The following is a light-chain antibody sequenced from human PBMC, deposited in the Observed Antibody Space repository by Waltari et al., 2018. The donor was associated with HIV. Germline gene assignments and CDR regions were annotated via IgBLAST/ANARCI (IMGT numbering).Light chain of an antibody. CDR1: SSNIRSTT. V-gene: IGLV1-44*01. CDR2: SNA. Sequence: QSVLTQPPSASGTPGQRVTISCSGSSSNIRSTTVSWYQQLPGTAPKLLIYSNAQRPSGVPDRFSGSKSGTSASLAISGLQSEDEADYYCAAWDDSPNGWVFGGGTKLTVL. J-gene: IGLJ3*02. CDR3: AAWDDSPNGWV.